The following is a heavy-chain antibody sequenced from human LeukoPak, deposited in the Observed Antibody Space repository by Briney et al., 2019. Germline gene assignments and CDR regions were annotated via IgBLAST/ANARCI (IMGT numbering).Heavy chain of an antibody. Sequence: TGGSLRLSCAASGFTFSSYAMSWVRQAPGKGLEWVSAISGSGGSTYYADSVKGRFAISRDNSKNTLYLQMNSLRAEDTAVYYCAKDLGWLVRPSFDYWGQGTLVTVSS. V-gene: IGHV3-23*01. J-gene: IGHJ4*02. D-gene: IGHD6-19*01. CDR2: ISGSGGST. CDR3: AKDLGWLVRPSFDY. CDR1: GFTFSSYA.